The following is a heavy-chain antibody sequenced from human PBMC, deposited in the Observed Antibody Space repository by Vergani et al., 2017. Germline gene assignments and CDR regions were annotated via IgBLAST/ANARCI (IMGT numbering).Heavy chain of an antibody. J-gene: IGHJ4*02. Sequence: QVQVVQSGAEVKKSGASVKVSCKTSGYTFSNYYMHWVRQALGQGREWMGIINPSGGHTNYAQKFQGRVTMTRDTSTSTVYMELSSLRSEDTAIYYCARGDYGILTGYRYWGQGTLVTVSA. CDR2: INPSGGHT. V-gene: IGHV1-46*03. D-gene: IGHD3-9*01. CDR3: ARGDYGILTGYRY. CDR1: GYTFSNYY.